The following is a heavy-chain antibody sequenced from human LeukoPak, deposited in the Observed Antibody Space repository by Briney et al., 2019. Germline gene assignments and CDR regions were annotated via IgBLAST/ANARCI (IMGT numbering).Heavy chain of an antibody. Sequence: SETLSLTCTVSGGSISSGSYYWSWIRQPAGKGLEWIGRIYTGGSTNYNPSLKSRVTISVDTSKNQYSLKLRSVTAANTAVYYCARAERYCSGGSCSYDAFDIWGQGTMVTVSS. CDR2: IYTGGST. V-gene: IGHV4-61*02. CDR3: ARAERYCSGGSCSYDAFDI. J-gene: IGHJ3*02. D-gene: IGHD2-15*01. CDR1: GGSISSGSYY.